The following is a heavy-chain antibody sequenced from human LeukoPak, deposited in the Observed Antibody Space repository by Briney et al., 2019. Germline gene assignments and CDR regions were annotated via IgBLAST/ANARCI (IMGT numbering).Heavy chain of an antibody. CDR3: ARGGRDGYNNWFDP. CDR1: GGSISSGSYH. J-gene: IGHJ5*02. V-gene: IGHV4-61*02. Sequence: SETLSLTCTVSGGSISSGSYHWNWIRQPAGKGLEWIGRIYTSGSTNYNPSLKSRVTISVDTSKNQFSLKLSSVTAADTAVYYCARGGRDGYNNWFDPWGQGTLVTVSS. D-gene: IGHD5-24*01. CDR2: IYTSGST.